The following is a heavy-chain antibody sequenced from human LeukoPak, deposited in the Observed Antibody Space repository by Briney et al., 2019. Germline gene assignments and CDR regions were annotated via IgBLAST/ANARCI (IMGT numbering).Heavy chain of an antibody. CDR1: GFTFSTYS. J-gene: IGHJ3*02. V-gene: IGHV3-48*04. Sequence: PGGSLRLSCAASGFTFSTYSIDWVRQAPGKGLEWISYISSSSSTIDFADSVKGRFTISRDNARNSVYLQMNSLRAEDTAVYYCAKERWTTTAFDIWGQGTMVTVSS. CDR2: ISSSSSTI. CDR3: AKERWTTTAFDI. D-gene: IGHD3/OR15-3a*01.